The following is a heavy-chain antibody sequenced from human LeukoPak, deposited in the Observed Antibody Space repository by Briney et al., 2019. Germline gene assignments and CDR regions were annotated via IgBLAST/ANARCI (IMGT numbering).Heavy chain of an antibody. V-gene: IGHV3-66*01. J-gene: IGHJ4*02. D-gene: IGHD6-13*01. CDR2: IYNSGIT. CDR1: GFTVSTNY. CDR3: AKGGSPDE. Sequence: EGSLRLSCAASGFTVSTNYMTWVRQAPGRGLEWVSIIYNSGITYYGDSVKGRFTISRDISRNTVYLQMNNLRVDDTAVYYCAKGGSPDEWGQGTLVTVSS.